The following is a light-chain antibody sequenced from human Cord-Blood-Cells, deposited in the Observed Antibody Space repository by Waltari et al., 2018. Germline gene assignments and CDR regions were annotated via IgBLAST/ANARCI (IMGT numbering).Light chain of an antibody. J-gene: IGLJ3*02. CDR3: QTWGTGIWV. CDR1: SGHSSYA. Sequence: QLVLTQSPSASASLGASVKLTCTLSSGHSSYAIAWHQQQPDKGPRYLMKLNSDGSHSKGDGIPDRFSGSSSGAERYLTISSLQSEDEADYYCQTWGTGIWVFGGGTKLTVL. V-gene: IGLV4-69*01. CDR2: LNSDGSH.